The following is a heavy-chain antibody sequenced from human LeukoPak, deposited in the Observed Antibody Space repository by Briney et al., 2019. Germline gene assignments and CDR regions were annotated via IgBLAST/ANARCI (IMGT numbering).Heavy chain of an antibody. CDR2: INHSGST. D-gene: IGHD5-24*01. CDR1: GGSFSGYY. J-gene: IGHJ4*02. Sequence: SETLSLTCAVYGGSFSGYYWSWIRQPPGKGLEWIGEINHSGSTNYNPSLKSRVTISVDTSKNQFSLKLSSVTAADTAVYYCVRDRELTYWGQGTLVTVSS. V-gene: IGHV4-34*01. CDR3: VRDRELTY.